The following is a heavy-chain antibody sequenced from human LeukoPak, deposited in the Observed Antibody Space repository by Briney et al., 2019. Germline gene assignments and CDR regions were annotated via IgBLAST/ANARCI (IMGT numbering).Heavy chain of an antibody. J-gene: IGHJ4*02. CDR1: GFTFSDHF. V-gene: IGHV3-72*01. CDR3: ASTGWVRGFDY. D-gene: IGHD3-10*01. CDR2: SGSNGNSYIT. Sequence: GGSLRLSCAASGFTFSDHFMDWVRQAPGKGLEWVGRSGSNGNSYITEYAASVEGRFTISRDDSKKSLYLQMNSLKTEDTAVYYCASTGWVRGFDYWGQGTPVTVSS.